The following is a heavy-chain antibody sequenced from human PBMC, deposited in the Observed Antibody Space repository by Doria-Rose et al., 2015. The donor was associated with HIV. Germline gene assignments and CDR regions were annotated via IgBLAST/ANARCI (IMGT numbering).Heavy chain of an antibody. D-gene: IGHD6-13*01. J-gene: IGHJ4*02. CDR1: GVSLSSPGMG. V-gene: IGHV2-26*01. CDR2: IFSDDER. Sequence: SGPVLVKPTETLTLTCTVSGVSLSSPGMGVSWIRQPPGKALEWLANIFSDDERSYTTSLKSRLTISRGTSTSQLVLTMTDMDPVDTATYYCARIKSSRWYHKYYFDFWGQGTLVIVSA. CDR3: ARIKSSRWYHKYYFDF.